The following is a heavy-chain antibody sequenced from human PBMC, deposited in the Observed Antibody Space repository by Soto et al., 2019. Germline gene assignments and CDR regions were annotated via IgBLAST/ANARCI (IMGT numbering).Heavy chain of an antibody. CDR1: ASIFKGHG. D-gene: IGHD1-26*01. J-gene: IGHJ4*02. CDR2: IRYDGSDE. CDR3: ARDGVGATTFFGFRDY. Sequence: QVQLVESGGGVVQPGGSLRLSCAASASIFKGHGMHWVRQAPGKGLEWVAIIRYDGSDEHYGDSVKGRFTISRDNSKNMVYLQMNSLRAEDTAVYYCARDGVGATTFFGFRDYWGQGTLVTVSS. V-gene: IGHV3-33*08.